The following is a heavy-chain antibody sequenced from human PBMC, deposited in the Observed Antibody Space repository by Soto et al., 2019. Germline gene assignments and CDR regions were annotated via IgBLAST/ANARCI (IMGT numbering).Heavy chain of an antibody. J-gene: IGHJ6*02. CDR1: GYSFTSYW. CDR3: ARGTTAMANYYYYGMDV. CDR2: IYPGDSDT. D-gene: IGHD5-18*01. V-gene: IGHV5-51*01. Sequence: PGESLKISCKGSGYSFTSYWIGWVRQMPGKGLEWMGIIYPGDSDTRYSPSFQGQVTISADKSISTAYLQWSSLKASDTAMYYCARGTTAMANYYYYGMDVWGQGTTVTVYS.